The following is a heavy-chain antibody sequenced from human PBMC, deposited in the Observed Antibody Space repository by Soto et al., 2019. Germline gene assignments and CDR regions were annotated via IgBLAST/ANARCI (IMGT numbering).Heavy chain of an antibody. V-gene: IGHV4-4*02. Sequence: QVQLQESGPGLVKPSGTLSLTCAVSGGSISSSNWWSWVGQPPGKGLEWIGEIYHSGSTNYNPSLKSRATISVDKSKNQFSLKLSSVTAADTAVYYCARFNSGNYYEDFDIWGQGTMVTVSS. CDR3: ARFNSGNYYEDFDI. D-gene: IGHD1-26*01. J-gene: IGHJ3*02. CDR1: GGSISSSNW. CDR2: IYHSGST.